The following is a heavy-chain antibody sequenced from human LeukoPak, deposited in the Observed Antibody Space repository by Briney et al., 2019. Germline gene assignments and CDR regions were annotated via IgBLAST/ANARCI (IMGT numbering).Heavy chain of an antibody. J-gene: IGHJ6*03. CDR3: ARDRSIFGVVPDYMDV. D-gene: IGHD3-3*01. CDR2: IYTSGST. CDR1: GGSISSGSYY. Sequence: PSETLSLTCTVSGGSISSGSYYWSWIRQPAGKGLEWIGRIYTSGSTNYNPSLKSRVTISVDTSRNQFSLKLSSVTAADTAVYYCARDRSIFGVVPDYMDVWGKGTTVTVSS. V-gene: IGHV4-61*02.